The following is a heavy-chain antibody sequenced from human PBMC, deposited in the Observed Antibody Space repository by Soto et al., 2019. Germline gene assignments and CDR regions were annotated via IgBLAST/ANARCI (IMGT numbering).Heavy chain of an antibody. CDR1: GGSISSGDYY. CDR3: ARYQKGPFDY. Sequence: QVQLQESGPGLVKPLQTLSLTCTVSGGSISSGDYYWCWLRQPPGKGLEWIGYIYYTGTTYYNPSLKSRLTISVDTSKNQFSLKLTSVTAADTAVYFCARYQKGPFDYWGQGTLVTVSS. J-gene: IGHJ4*02. CDR2: IYYTGTT. D-gene: IGHD2-2*01. V-gene: IGHV4-30-4*01.